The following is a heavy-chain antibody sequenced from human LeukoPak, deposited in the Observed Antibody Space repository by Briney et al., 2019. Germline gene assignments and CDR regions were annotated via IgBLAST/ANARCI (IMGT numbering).Heavy chain of an antibody. CDR3: ARDSSSEGPLEY. V-gene: IGHV3-73*01. D-gene: IGHD3-22*01. J-gene: IGHJ4*02. CDR2: IRSKTNNYAT. Sequence: GGSLRLSCAASGFTFSASAVHWVRQASGKGLEWIGRIRSKTNNYATAYADSLKGRFTVSRDDSKYTAYLQMNSLKTEDSAVYFCARDSSSEGPLEYWGQGTRVTVSS. CDR1: GFTFSASA.